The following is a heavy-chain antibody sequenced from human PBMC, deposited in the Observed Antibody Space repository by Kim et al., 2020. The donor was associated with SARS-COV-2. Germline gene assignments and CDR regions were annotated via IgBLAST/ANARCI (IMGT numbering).Heavy chain of an antibody. CDR3: ANAPYYDSSGYQFDY. CDR1: GFTFSSYG. V-gene: IGHV3-30*18. D-gene: IGHD3-22*01. CDR2: ISYDGSNK. J-gene: IGHJ4*02. Sequence: GGSLRLSCAASGFTFSSYGMHWVRQAPGKGLEWVAVISYDGSNKYYADSVKGRFTISRDNSKNTLYLQMNSLRAEDTAVYYCANAPYYDSSGYQFDYWGQRTLVTVSS.